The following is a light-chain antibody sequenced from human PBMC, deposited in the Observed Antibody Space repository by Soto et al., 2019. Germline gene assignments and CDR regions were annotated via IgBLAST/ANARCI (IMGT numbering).Light chain of an antibody. V-gene: IGLV2-14*03. CDR2: DVN. CDR1: SSDVGAYNY. Sequence: QSVLTQPASVSASPGQSITISCTGTSSDVGAYNYVSWYQQHPGKAPKLMIFDVNNRPSGVSNRFSGSKSGNTASLTISGSPPKVAADNKCSSHTRSGPLALGGGTQLPAL. J-gene: IGLJ2*01. CDR3: SSHTRSGPLA.